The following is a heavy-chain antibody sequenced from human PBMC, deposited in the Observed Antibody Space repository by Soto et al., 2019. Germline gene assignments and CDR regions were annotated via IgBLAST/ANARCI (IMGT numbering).Heavy chain of an antibody. J-gene: IGHJ4*02. D-gene: IGHD3-9*01. CDR1: GFSLSTSGVG. CDR3: AHRPRGYYDPLPGYYRPVYYFAS. V-gene: IGHV2-5*02. Sequence: QITLKESGPTLVKPTQTLTLTCTFSGFSLSTSGVGVGWIRQPPGKALEWLALIYWDDDKRYSPSLKSRLTITTDTSKTQVVLTMNNMDPVDTATYYCAHRPRGYYDPLPGYYRPVYYFASGGQGPLVTVSS. CDR2: IYWDDDK.